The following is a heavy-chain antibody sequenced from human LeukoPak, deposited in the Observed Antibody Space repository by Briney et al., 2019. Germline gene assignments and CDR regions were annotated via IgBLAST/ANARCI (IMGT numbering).Heavy chain of an antibody. D-gene: IGHD1-26*01. J-gene: IGHJ4*02. CDR2: INSDGSST. CDR3: ARATGSYYSLGY. V-gene: IGHV3-74*01. CDR1: GFTFSSYW. Sequence: GGSLRLSCAASGFTFSSYWMHWVRHAPGKGLVWVSRINSDGSSTSYADSVKSRFTVSRDNAKNTLYLQMNSLRAEDTAVYYCARATGSYYSLGYWGQGTLVTVSS.